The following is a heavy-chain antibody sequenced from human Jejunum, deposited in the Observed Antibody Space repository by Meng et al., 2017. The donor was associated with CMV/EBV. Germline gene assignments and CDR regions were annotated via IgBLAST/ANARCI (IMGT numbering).Heavy chain of an antibody. CDR3: ARASYGSGSPLGESWFDP. V-gene: IGHV4-31*03. D-gene: IGHD3-10*01. Sequence: GQLEGPGPGLVKPSQTLSLTCTVSGGSISSGGYYWSWIRQHPGKGLEWIGYIHDSGSTYYNPSLKSRVTISADTSKNQFSLKLSSVTAADTAVYYCARASYGSGSPLGESWFDPWGQGTLVTVSS. CDR1: GGSISSGGYY. J-gene: IGHJ5*02. CDR2: IHDSGST.